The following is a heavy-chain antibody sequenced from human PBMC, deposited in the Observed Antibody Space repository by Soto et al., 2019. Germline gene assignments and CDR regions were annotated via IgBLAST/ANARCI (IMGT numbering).Heavy chain of an antibody. D-gene: IGHD4-4*01. CDR1: GFTFSSYG. CDR2: ISYDGSNK. V-gene: IGHV3-30*18. CDR3: AKGLRFVPIWMTTLVR. J-gene: IGHJ4*02. Sequence: PGGSLRLSCAASGFTFSSYGMHWVRQAPGKGLEWVAVISYDGSNKYYADSVKGRFTISRDNSKNTLYLQMNSLRAEDTAVYYCAKGLRFVPIWMTTLVRWGQGTLVTVSS.